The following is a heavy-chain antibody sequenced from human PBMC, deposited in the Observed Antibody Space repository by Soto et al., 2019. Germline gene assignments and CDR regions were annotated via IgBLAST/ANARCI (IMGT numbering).Heavy chain of an antibody. D-gene: IGHD7-27*01. Sequence: TSETLSLTCTVSGGSISSGGYYWSWIRQHPGKGLEWIGYIYYSGSTYYNPSLKSRVTISVDTSKNQFSLKLSSVTAADTAVYYCARDQQPGTSNYYYYYGMDVWGQGTTVTVSS. CDR3: ARDQQPGTSNYYYYYGMDV. CDR2: IYYSGST. V-gene: IGHV4-31*03. J-gene: IGHJ6*02. CDR1: GGSISSGGYY.